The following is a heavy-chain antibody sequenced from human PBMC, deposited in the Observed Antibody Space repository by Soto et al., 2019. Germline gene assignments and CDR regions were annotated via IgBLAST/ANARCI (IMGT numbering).Heavy chain of an antibody. V-gene: IGHV3-74*01. CDR2: INSDGSST. CDR1: GFTFSSYW. Sequence: PGGSLRLSCAASGFTFSSYWMHWVRQAPGKGLVWVSRINSDGSSTSYADSVKGRFTISRDNAKDTLYLQMNSLRAEDTAVYYCARGYSSGWFQVGAFDIWGQGTMVTVSS. D-gene: IGHD6-19*01. CDR3: ARGYSSGWFQVGAFDI. J-gene: IGHJ3*02.